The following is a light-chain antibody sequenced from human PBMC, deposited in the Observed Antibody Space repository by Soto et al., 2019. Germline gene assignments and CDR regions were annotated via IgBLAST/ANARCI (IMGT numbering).Light chain of an antibody. V-gene: IGKV3-15*01. J-gene: IGKJ3*01. CDR1: QGVSNS. CDR3: QQYNKWPLT. CDR2: GAS. Sequence: EIVMTQSPATLSVSPGETVTLSCRASQGVSNSLAWFQQKRGQAPRLLIYGASTRATGVPARFSGSGYRTEFTLTINSLQSEDFAVYYCQQYNKWPLTFGPGTKVDIK.